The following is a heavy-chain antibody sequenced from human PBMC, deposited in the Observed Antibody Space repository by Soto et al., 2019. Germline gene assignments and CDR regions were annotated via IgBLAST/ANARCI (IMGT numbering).Heavy chain of an antibody. CDR3: TPDLTVGVTA. Sequence: LLVESGGGLVKPGGSLRLSCVGSGFSFNYVWISWVRQAPGKGLEWVGRVKRKSDGGTREYAAPVRGRFFISRDDSKNTAYLEMNSLSAEDTSLYYCTPDLTVGVTAWGQGPLVPVSS. CDR2: VKRKSDGGTR. J-gene: IGHJ4*02. CDR1: GFSFNYVW. V-gene: IGHV3-15*01. D-gene: IGHD1-26*01.